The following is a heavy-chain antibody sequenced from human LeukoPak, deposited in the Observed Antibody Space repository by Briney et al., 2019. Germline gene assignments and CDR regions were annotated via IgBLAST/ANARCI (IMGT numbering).Heavy chain of an antibody. CDR2: VSGSGGST. V-gene: IGHV3-23*01. CDR1: GFTFSSYA. J-gene: IGHJ4*02. CDR3: AKDPVAGTTCHFFHY. Sequence: GGSLRLSCAASGFTFSSYAMSWVRQAPGRGLEWVSAVSGSGGSTYYADSVKGRFTISRDNSKNTLYLQMNSLRAEDTAVYYCAKDPVAGTTCHFFHYWGQGTPVTVSS. D-gene: IGHD6-19*01.